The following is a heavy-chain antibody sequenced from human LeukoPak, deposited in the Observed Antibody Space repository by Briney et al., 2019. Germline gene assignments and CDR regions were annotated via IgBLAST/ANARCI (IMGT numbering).Heavy chain of an antibody. CDR2: INPNSGGT. J-gene: IGHJ6*02. V-gene: IGHV1-2*04. CDR1: GYTFTGYY. CDR3: ARDLKYYGMDV. Sequence: ASVKVSCKASGYTFTGYYMHWVRQAPGQGLEWMGWINPNSGGTYYAQKFQGWVTMTRDTSISTAYMELSRLRSDDTAVYYCARDLKYYGMDVWGQGTTVTVSS.